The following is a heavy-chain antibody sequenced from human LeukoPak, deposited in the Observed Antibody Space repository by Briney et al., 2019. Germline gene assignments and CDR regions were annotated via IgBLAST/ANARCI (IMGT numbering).Heavy chain of an antibody. CDR3: ARTTSFDY. Sequence: GGSLRPSCAASGFTFTSYEMNWVRQAPGKGLEWVSYITISGSTIYYADSVKGRSTISRGNAKNSLYLQMNSLRAEDTAVYYCARTTSFDYWGQGTLVTVSS. CDR1: GFTFTSYE. CDR2: ITISGSTI. D-gene: IGHD1-1*01. J-gene: IGHJ4*02. V-gene: IGHV3-48*03.